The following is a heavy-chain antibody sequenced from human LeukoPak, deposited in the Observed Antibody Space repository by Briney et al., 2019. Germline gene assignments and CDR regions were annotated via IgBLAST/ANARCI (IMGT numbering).Heavy chain of an antibody. CDR2: ISGSGGST. CDR1: GFTFSSYA. CDR3: ARDGRWSNGLSHYYMDV. J-gene: IGHJ6*03. V-gene: IGHV3-23*01. D-gene: IGHD2-8*01. Sequence: PGGSLRLSCAASGFTFSSYAMSWVRQAPGKGLEWVSAISGSGGSTYYADSVKGRFTISRDNAKNSLYLQMNSLRAEDTAVYYCARDGRWSNGLSHYYMDVWGKGTTVTVSS.